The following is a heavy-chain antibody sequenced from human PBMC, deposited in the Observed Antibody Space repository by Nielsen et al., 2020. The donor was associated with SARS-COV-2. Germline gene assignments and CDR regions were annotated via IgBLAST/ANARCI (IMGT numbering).Heavy chain of an antibody. V-gene: IGHV4-39*01. CDR1: GGSISSSSYY. D-gene: IGHD3-22*01. CDR3: ARLYIPWAIGMIEMSDGRGADY. Sequence: SETLSLTCTVSGGSISSSSYYWGWIRQPPGKGLEWIGSIYYSGSTYYNPSLKSRVTISVDTSKNQFSLKLSSVTAADTAVYYCARLYIPWAIGMIEMSDGRGADYWGQGTLVTVSS. J-gene: IGHJ4*02. CDR2: IYYSGST.